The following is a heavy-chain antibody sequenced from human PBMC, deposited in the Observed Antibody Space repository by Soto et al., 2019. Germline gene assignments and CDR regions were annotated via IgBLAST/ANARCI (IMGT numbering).Heavy chain of an antibody. Sequence: QVQLQQWGAGLLKPSETLSLTCAVYGGSFSGYYWSWIRQPPGKGLAWSGEINHSGSTDYNPSLKSRVTISVDTSKNQFSRKLSSVTAADTAVYYCARANVVRYFDWLSVCDYWVQGTMVTVSS. J-gene: IGHJ4*02. V-gene: IGHV4-34*01. D-gene: IGHD3-9*01. CDR3: ARANVVRYFDWLSVCDY. CDR2: INHSGST. CDR1: GGSFSGYY.